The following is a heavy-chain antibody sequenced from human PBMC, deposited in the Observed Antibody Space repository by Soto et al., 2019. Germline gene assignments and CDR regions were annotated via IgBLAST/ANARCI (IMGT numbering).Heavy chain of an antibody. CDR2: IYYSGST. J-gene: IGHJ4*02. D-gene: IGHD3-22*01. V-gene: IGHV4-30-4*01. CDR1: GGSISSGDYY. Sequence: SETLSLTCTVSGGSISSGDYYWSWIRQPPGKGLEWIGYIYYSGSTYYNPSLKSRVTISVDTSKNQFSLKLSSVTAADTAVYYCARGGYYYDSSGYYYGNWGQGTLVTVSS. CDR3: ARGGYYYDSSGYYYGN.